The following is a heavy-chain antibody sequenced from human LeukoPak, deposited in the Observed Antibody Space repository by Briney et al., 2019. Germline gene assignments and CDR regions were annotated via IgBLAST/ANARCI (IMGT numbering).Heavy chain of an antibody. V-gene: IGHV4-34*12. CDR2: IFYNGST. J-gene: IGHJ6*02. Sequence: SETLSLTCAVYGGSFSGYYWSWIRQPPGKGLQWIGNIFYNGSTYYNPSLKSRVTISADSSKNQFPLKLSSVTAADTAGYYCARHMEGSLFYYGMEVWGQGTAVTVSS. CDR3: ARHMEGSLFYYGMEV. CDR1: GGSFSGYY. D-gene: IGHD2-15*01.